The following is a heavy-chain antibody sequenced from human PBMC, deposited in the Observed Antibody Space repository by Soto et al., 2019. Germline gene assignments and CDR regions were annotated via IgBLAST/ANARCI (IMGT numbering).Heavy chain of an antibody. D-gene: IGHD3-16*01. CDR3: ARRGSGTLDP. CDR2: IYHSGSS. V-gene: IGHV4-30-2*06. CDR1: GDSISSGGYS. Sequence: SETLSLTCTVSGDSISSGGYSWSWIRQSPWKGLEWIGYIYHSGSSYYNPSLKSRLIMSVDTSRNHFSLKLNSVTAADTAVFYCARRGSGTLDPWGQGXLVTVYS. J-gene: IGHJ5*02.